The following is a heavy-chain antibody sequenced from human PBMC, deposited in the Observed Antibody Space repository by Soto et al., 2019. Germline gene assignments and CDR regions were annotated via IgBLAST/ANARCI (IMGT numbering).Heavy chain of an antibody. V-gene: IGHV4-61*01. CDR3: ATQILYCSGGSCQNWFDP. CDR1: GGSVSSGSYY. J-gene: IGHJ5*02. D-gene: IGHD2-15*01. CDR2: IYYSGST. Sequence: SETLSLTCTVSGGSVSSGSYYWSWTRQPPGKGLEWIGYIYYSGSTNYNPSLKSRVTISVDTSKNQFSLKLSSVTAADTAVYYCATQILYCSGGSCQNWFDPWGQGTLVTVSS.